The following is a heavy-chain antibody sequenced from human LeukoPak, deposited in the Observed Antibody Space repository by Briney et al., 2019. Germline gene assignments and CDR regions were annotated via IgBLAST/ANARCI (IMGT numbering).Heavy chain of an antibody. CDR2: IRYDGSNK. V-gene: IGHV3-30*02. CDR1: GFTFSSYG. Sequence: PGGSLRLSCAASGFTFSSYGMHWVRQAPGKGLEWVAFIRYDGSNKYYADSVKGRFTISRDDSKNTLYLQMNSLKTEDTAVYYCTTGPRITMIVVFGYWGQGTLVTVTS. J-gene: IGHJ4*02. CDR3: TTGPRITMIVVFGY. D-gene: IGHD3-22*01.